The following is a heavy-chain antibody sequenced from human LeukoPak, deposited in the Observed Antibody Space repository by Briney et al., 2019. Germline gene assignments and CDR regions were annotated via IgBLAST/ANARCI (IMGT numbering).Heavy chain of an antibody. CDR1: GDSVNNNHYY. J-gene: IGHJ2*01. Sequence: PSETLSLTCTVSGDSVNNNHYYWAWIRQPPGKWLEWIGSIYYSGTTYYNPSLGSRVTMSVDTSENQFSLKLTSVSAADTALYYCARNSPVYWNFDLWGRGTLVSVSS. CDR2: IYYSGTT. V-gene: IGHV4-39*01. D-gene: IGHD2/OR15-2a*01. CDR3: ARNSPVYWNFDL.